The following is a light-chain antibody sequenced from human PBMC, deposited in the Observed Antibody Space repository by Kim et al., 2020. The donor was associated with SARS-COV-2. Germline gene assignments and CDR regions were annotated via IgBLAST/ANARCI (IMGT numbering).Light chain of an antibody. Sequence: SYELTQPPSVSVSPGQTASITCSGDKLGDKYACWYQQKPGQSPVLVIYQDSKRPSGIPERFSGSNSGNTATLTISGTQAMDEADYYCQAWDSSTAVFGGGTQLT. V-gene: IGLV3-1*01. CDR2: QDS. CDR3: QAWDSSTAV. J-gene: IGLJ3*02. CDR1: KLGDKY.